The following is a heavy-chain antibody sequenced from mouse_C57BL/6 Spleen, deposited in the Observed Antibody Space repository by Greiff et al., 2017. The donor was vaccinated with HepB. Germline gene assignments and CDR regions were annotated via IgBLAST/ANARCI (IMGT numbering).Heavy chain of an antibody. CDR1: GYTFTDYY. Sequence: EVKLQQSGPELVKPGASVKISCKASGYTFTDYYMNWVKQSHGKSLEWIGDINPNNGGTSYNQKFKGKATLTVDKSSSTAYMELRSLTSEDSAVYYCARWGRSPFYGSSYENYFDYWGQGTTLTVSS. J-gene: IGHJ2*01. V-gene: IGHV1-26*01. D-gene: IGHD1-1*01. CDR3: ARWGRSPFYGSSYENYFDY. CDR2: INPNNGGT.